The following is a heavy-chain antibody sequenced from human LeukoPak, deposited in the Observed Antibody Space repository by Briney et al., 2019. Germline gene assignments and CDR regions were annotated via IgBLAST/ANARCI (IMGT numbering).Heavy chain of an antibody. CDR3: ARDRYCSSTSCAYHYYYGMDV. J-gene: IGHJ6*02. Sequence: PSETLSLTCAVYGGSFSGYYWSWIRQPPGKGLEWIGEINHSGSTNYNPSLKSRVTISVDTSKNQFSLKLSSVTAADTAVYYCARDRYCSSTSCAYHYYYGMDVWGQGTTVTVSS. CDR2: INHSGST. V-gene: IGHV4-34*01. D-gene: IGHD2-2*01. CDR1: GGSFSGYY.